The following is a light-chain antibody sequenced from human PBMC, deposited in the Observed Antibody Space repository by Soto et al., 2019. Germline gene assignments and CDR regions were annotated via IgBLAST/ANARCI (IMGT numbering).Light chain of an antibody. CDR3: AAWDDSLSGGV. Sequence: QSVLTQPPSASATPGQRVTISCSGSSSNIGSNSVYWYQQLPGTAPKLLIYRNNQRPSGVPDRFSGSKSGTSGSLAISGLLSEDEADYYCAAWDDSLSGGVFGRGTKLSVL. J-gene: IGLJ2*01. V-gene: IGLV1-47*01. CDR1: SSNIGSNS. CDR2: RNN.